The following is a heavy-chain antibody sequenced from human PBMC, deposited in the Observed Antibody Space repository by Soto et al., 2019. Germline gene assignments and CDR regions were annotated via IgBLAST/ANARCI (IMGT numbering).Heavy chain of an antibody. CDR2: ISGSGGST. CDR1: GFTFSSYA. CDR3: ANPPLDSYGYGYYYSYYGMDV. V-gene: IGHV3-23*01. Sequence: EVQLLESGGGLVQPGGSLRLSCAASGFTFSSYAMSWVRQAPGKGLEWVSAISGSGGSTYYADSVKGRFTISRDNSKNTLYLQMNSLRAEDTAVYYCANPPLDSYGYGYYYSYYGMDVWGQGTTVTVSS. J-gene: IGHJ6*02. D-gene: IGHD5-18*01.